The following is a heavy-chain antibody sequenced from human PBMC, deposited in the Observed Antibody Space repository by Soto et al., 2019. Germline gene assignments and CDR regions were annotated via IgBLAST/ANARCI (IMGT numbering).Heavy chain of an antibody. CDR1: GGTFSSYA. CDR2: IIPIFGTA. CDR3: ARGHIVVVTATDYYYYCMDV. Sequence: QVQLVQSGAEVKKPGSSVKVSCKASGGTFSSYAISWVRQAPGQGLEWMGGIIPIFGTANYAQKFQGRVTITADESTSTAYMELSSLRSEDTAVYYCARGHIVVVTATDYYYYCMDVWGQGTTVTVSS. J-gene: IGHJ6*02. V-gene: IGHV1-69*01. D-gene: IGHD2-21*02.